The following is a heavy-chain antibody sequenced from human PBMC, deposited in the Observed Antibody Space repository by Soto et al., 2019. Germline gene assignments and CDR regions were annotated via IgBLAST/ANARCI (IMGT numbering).Heavy chain of an antibody. J-gene: IGHJ1*01. D-gene: IGHD6-13*01. V-gene: IGHV3-74*01. CDR3: ARDWEDTSTWYEYFQH. CDR2: INSDESST. Sequence: EVQLVESGGGLVQPGGSLRLSCAASGFTFSRYWMHWVRQAPGKGPVWVSRINSDESSTSYADSVKGRFTISRDNAKNMLDLQLNSLKPDETAVYYCARDWEDTSTWYEYFQHWGQGTLVTVSS. CDR1: GFTFSRYW.